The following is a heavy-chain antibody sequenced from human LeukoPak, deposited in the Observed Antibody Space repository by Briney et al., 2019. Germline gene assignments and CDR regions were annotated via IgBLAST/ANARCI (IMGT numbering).Heavy chain of an antibody. CDR3: AISLLSPAAFDI. V-gene: IGHV3-43D*03. Sequence: GGSLRLSCAASGFTFDDYAMHWVRQAPGKGLEWVSLISWDGGSTYYADSVKGRFTISRDNSKNSLYLQMNSLRAEDTALYYCAISLLSPAAFDIWGQGTMVTVSS. D-gene: IGHD3-10*01. CDR1: GFTFDDYA. J-gene: IGHJ3*02. CDR2: ISWDGGST.